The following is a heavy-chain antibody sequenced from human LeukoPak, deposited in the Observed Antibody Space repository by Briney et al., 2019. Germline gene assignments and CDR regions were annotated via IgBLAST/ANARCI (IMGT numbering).Heavy chain of an antibody. Sequence: GGSLRLSCAASGFTFISYAMHWVRQAPGKGLEWVALIRYDGSNKYYADSVKGRFTISRDNSKNTPYLQMNSLRAEDTAVYYCAKVGTGSGYYRFDYWGQGTLVTVSS. CDR1: GFTFISYA. CDR2: IRYDGSNK. J-gene: IGHJ4*02. V-gene: IGHV3-30*02. CDR3: AKVGTGSGYYRFDY. D-gene: IGHD3-22*01.